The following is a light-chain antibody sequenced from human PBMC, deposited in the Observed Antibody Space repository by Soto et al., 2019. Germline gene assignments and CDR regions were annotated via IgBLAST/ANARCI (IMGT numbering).Light chain of an antibody. Sequence: EIVMTQSPATLSLSPGERATLSCRASQTVDNTLAWYQRKPGQAPRLPIYDASTRATGVPARFSGSGSGTDFTLTISSLQSEDFAVYYCQHYNYWPYTFGQGTKVDIK. CDR2: DAS. J-gene: IGKJ2*01. CDR3: QHYNYWPYT. V-gene: IGKV3-15*01. CDR1: QTVDNT.